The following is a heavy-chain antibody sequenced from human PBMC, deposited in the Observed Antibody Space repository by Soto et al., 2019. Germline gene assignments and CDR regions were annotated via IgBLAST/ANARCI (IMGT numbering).Heavy chain of an antibody. V-gene: IGHV4-30-4*01. CDR3: ARHADYYDSSGYYPLLL. D-gene: IGHD3-22*01. Sequence: TLSLSCAVYGGTISSGDYYWSWIRQPPGKGVEWIGYIYYSGSTYYNPSLKSTVTISVDTSKNQFSLKPRSVTAADTAVYSCARHADYYDSSGYYPLLLWGQGTLVTVSS. CDR2: IYYSGST. J-gene: IGHJ4*02. CDR1: GGTISSGDYY.